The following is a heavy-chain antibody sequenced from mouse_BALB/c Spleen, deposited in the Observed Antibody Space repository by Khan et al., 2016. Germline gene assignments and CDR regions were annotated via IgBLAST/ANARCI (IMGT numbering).Heavy chain of an antibody. J-gene: IGHJ1*01. V-gene: IGHV9-3-1*01. Sequence: QIQLVQSGPELKKPGKTVKISCKASGYTFTNYGMNWVKQAPGKGLKWMGWINTYSGESTYDDDFKGRFAFCLETSGETDYMESNNLKNEDTATYFCSRYRYYYGSSRYFDVWGAGTTVTVSS. CDR2: INTYSGES. CDR3: SRYRYYYGSSRYFDV. CDR1: GYTFTNYG. D-gene: IGHD1-1*01.